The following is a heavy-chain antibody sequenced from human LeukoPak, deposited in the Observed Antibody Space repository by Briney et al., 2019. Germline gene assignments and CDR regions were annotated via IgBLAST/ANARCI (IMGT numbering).Heavy chain of an antibody. CDR3: ARNYYYGSGPELGTWFDP. V-gene: IGHV4-59*08. D-gene: IGHD3-10*01. CDR1: GGSISSYY. Sequence: SETLSLTCTVSGGSISSYYWSWIRQPPGKGLEWIGYIYYSGSTNYNPSLKSRVTISVDTSKNQFSLKLSSVTAADTAVYYCARNYYYGSGPELGTWFDPWGQGTLVTVSS. J-gene: IGHJ5*02. CDR2: IYYSGST.